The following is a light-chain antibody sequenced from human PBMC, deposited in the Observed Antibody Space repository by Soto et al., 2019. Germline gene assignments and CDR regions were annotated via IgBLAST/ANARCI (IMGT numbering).Light chain of an antibody. CDR1: SSDVGGYNY. CDR3: SSYTTSNTRQIV. V-gene: IGLV2-14*03. CDR2: DVS. Sequence: QSVLTQPASVTGSPGWSITISCTGTSSDVGGYNYVSWYQHHPGKAPKLMIYDVSNRPSGVSNRFSVSKSGNTASLTISGLQPEDEADYYCSSYTTSNTRQIVFGTGTKVTVL. J-gene: IGLJ1*01.